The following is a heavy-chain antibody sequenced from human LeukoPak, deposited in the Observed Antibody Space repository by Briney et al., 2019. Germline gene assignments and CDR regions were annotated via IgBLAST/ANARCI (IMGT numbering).Heavy chain of an antibody. CDR1: GFTISNYN. J-gene: IGHJ4*02. D-gene: IGHD5-24*01. CDR2: ISSSSTYI. V-gene: IGHV3-21*01. Sequence: GGSLRLSCVTSGFTISNYNMNRVRQAPGKGLEWVSSISSSSTYIYYADSMKGRFTISRDNAKNSLFLQMNSLSAEDTAVYYCAASDGSFDYWGQGTLVTVSS. CDR3: AASDGSFDY.